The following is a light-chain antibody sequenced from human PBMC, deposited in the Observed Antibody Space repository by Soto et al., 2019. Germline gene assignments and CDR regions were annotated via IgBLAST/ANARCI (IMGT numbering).Light chain of an antibody. CDR1: QSVSNFY. V-gene: IGKV3-20*01. J-gene: IGKJ1*01. Sequence: DIVLTQSPGTLSLSPGERSTLSCRASQSVSNFYLAWYQQNPGQAPRLLIYDASTRATGIPDRFSGSGSGTDFTLTISRLEPEDFAVYYCQHYGSSRTFGQGTTVDIK. CDR3: QHYGSSRT. CDR2: DAS.